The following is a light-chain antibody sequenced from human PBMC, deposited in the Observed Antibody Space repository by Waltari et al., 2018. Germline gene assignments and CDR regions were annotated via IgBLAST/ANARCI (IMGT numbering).Light chain of an antibody. CDR3: QQFQSHLRT. V-gene: IGKV4-1*01. CDR2: WAS. J-gene: IGKJ1*01. CDR1: QSVLHSSNNKNY. Sequence: DIVMTQSPESLAVSLGKRATITCKSSQSVLHSSNNKNYFAWYQQKPGQPPKLLIYWASTRKSVVPDRFSGSGSGTDFTLTISSLQAEDVAVYYCQQFQSHLRTFGQGTKVEIK.